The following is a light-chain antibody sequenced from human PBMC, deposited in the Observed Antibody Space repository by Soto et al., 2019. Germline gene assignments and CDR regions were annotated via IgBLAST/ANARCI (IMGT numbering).Light chain of an antibody. J-gene: IGKJ1*01. CDR2: DAS. V-gene: IGKV1-5*01. CDR3: QQYSTYWT. CDR1: QSISSW. Sequence: DIQMTQSPSTLSASVGDRVTLTCRASQSISSWLAWYQQKPGKAPKLLIYDASRLESGVPSRFSGSGSGTEFTLTISSLQPDGFANYYCQQYSTYWTFGQGTK.